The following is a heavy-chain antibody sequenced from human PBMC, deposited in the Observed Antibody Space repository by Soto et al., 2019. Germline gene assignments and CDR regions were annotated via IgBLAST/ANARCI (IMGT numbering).Heavy chain of an antibody. D-gene: IGHD4-17*01. V-gene: IGHV3-23*01. Sequence: GGSLRLSCAASGFTFSSYAMSWVRQAPGKGLEWVSAISGSGGSTYYADSVKGRFTISRDNSKNTLYLQMNSLRAEDTAVYYCVIYGDYTSELGYWGQGTLVTVSS. CDR2: ISGSGGST. J-gene: IGHJ4*02. CDR1: GFTFSSYA. CDR3: VIYGDYTSELGY.